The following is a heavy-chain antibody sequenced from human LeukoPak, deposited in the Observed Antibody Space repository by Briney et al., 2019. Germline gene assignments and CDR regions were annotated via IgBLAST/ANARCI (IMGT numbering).Heavy chain of an antibody. D-gene: IGHD3-16*01. CDR3: ARIWMVATGGGFNFHY. CDR2: ISAYNGDT. J-gene: IGHJ4*02. Sequence: ASVKVSCKASGYTFTSYGISWVRQAPGQGLEWMGWISAYNGDTNYAQKLQGRVTMTTDTSTSTAYMELRSLRSDDTAVYYCARIWMVATGGGFNFHYWGQGTLVTVSS. V-gene: IGHV1-18*01. CDR1: GYTFTSYG.